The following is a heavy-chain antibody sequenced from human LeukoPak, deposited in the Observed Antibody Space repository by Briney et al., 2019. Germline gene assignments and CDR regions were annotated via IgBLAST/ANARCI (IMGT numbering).Heavy chain of an antibody. CDR3: ARYRLLTGYYVNAFDI. Sequence: SETLSLTCAVYGGSFSGYYWSWIRQPPGKGLEWIGEINHSGSTNYNPSLKSRVTISVDTSKNQFSLKLSSVTAADTAVYYCARYRLLTGYYVNAFDIWGQGTMVTVSS. CDR2: INHSGST. D-gene: IGHD3-9*01. CDR1: GGSFSGYY. V-gene: IGHV4-34*01. J-gene: IGHJ3*02.